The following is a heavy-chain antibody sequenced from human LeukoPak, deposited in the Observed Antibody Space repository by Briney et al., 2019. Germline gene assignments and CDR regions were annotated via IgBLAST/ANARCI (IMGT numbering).Heavy chain of an antibody. Sequence: GRSLRLSCAASGFTFSDYTIHWVRQAPGKGLEWVAVIWYDGSSKYYADSVKGRFTISRDNSKNTLYLQMNSLRAEDTAMYYCATNSGSPGGYWGQGTLVTVSS. CDR3: ATNSGSPGGY. D-gene: IGHD1-26*01. J-gene: IGHJ4*02. CDR2: IWYDGSSK. V-gene: IGHV3-33*01. CDR1: GFTFSDYT.